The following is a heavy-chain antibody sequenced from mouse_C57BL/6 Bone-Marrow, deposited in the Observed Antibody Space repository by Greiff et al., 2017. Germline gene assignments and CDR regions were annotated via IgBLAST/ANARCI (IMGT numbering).Heavy chain of an antibody. D-gene: IGHD2-3*01. J-gene: IGHJ1*03. CDR2: IDPSDSYT. CDR1: GYTFTSYW. Sequence: QVQLQQPGAELVKPGASVKLSCKASGYTFTSYWMQWVKQRPGQGLEWIGAIDPSDSYTNYSQKFKGKATLTVDTSSSTAYMQLSSLTSEDSAVYYCARDGYYWYFDVWGTGTTVTVSS. CDR3: ARDGYYWYFDV. V-gene: IGHV1-50*01.